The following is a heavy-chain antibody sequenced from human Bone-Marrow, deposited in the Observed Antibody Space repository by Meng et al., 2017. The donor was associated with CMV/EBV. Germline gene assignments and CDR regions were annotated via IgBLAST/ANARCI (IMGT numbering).Heavy chain of an antibody. Sequence: GESLTISCTASGFTFGDYARSWVRQAPGKGLEWVGFIRSKAYGGTTEYAASVKGSFTISRDDSKSIAYLQMNSLKTEDTAVYYCTRDQGDDFWSGYYFADVWGQGTTVTVSS. J-gene: IGHJ6*02. CDR1: GFTFGDYA. D-gene: IGHD3-3*01. CDR2: IRSKAYGGTT. CDR3: TRDQGDDFWSGYYFADV. V-gene: IGHV3-49*04.